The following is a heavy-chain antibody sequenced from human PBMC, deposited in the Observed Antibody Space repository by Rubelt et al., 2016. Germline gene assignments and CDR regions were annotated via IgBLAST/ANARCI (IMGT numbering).Heavy chain of an antibody. CDR3: ARDLAVAGTSLVEYYYGMDV. Sequence: YYADSVKGRFTISRDNSKNTLYLQMNSLRAEDTAVYYCARDLAVAGTSLVEYYYGMDVWGQGTTVTVSS. V-gene: IGHV3-30*01. D-gene: IGHD6-19*01. J-gene: IGHJ6*02.